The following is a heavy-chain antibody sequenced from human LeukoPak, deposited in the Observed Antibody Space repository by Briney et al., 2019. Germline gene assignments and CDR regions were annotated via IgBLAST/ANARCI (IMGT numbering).Heavy chain of an antibody. CDR3: ARVQALLWFGELLRYYMDV. D-gene: IGHD3-10*01. CDR1: GYTFTSYD. CDR2: MNPNSGNT. J-gene: IGHJ6*03. V-gene: IGHV1-8*01. Sequence: SVKVSCKASGYTFTSYDINWVRQATGQGLEWMGWMNPNSGNTGYAQKFQGRVTMTRNTSISSAYMELSSLRSEDTAVYYCARVQALLWFGELLRYYMDVWGKGTTVTVSS.